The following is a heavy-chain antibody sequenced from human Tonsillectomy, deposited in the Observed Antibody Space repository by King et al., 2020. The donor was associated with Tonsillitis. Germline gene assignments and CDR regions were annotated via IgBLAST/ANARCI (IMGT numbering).Heavy chain of an antibody. CDR1: GFTFSSYA. D-gene: IGHD3-16*01. CDR3: VKDGLPTDYVIVPDLFDP. J-gene: IGHJ5*02. Sequence: VQLVESGGGLVQPGGSLRLSCSASGFTFSSYAIHWVRQAPGKGREYVSAISSKGISTYYADSVKSRFTISRDNSKNTLYLQMSSLRAEDTAMYYCVKDGLPTDYVIVPDLFDPWGQGTLVTVSS. CDR2: ISSKGIST. V-gene: IGHV3-64D*06.